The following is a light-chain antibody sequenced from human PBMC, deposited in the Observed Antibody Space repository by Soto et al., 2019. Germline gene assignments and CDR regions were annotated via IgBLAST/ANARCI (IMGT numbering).Light chain of an antibody. CDR3: QQYYSYPQT. CDR2: AAS. V-gene: IGKV1-8*01. J-gene: IGKJ1*01. Sequence: AIRMTQSPSSLSASTGDRVTITCRSIQGISSYLAWYQQKPGKAPKLLIYAASPLQSGVPSRFSGSGSGTDFTLTLSCLQYEDCAAYYCQQYYSYPQTFGQGTKVEIK. CDR1: QGISSY.